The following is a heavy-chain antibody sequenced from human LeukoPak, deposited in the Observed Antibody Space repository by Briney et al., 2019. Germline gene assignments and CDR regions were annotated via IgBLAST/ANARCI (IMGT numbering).Heavy chain of an antibody. CDR1: GFTFGDYA. CDR2: IRSKAFGGTT. CDR3: ARCWAVAGTRWFDP. Sequence: GGSLRLSCTASGFTFGDYAMSWVRQAPGKGLEWVGLIRSKAFGGTTEYAASVKGRFTISRDDSKSIAYLQMNSLRAEDTAVYYCARCWAVAGTRWFDPWGQGTLVTVSS. J-gene: IGHJ5*02. D-gene: IGHD6-19*01. V-gene: IGHV3-49*04.